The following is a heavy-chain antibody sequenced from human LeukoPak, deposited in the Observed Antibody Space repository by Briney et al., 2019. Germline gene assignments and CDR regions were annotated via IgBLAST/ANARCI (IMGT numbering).Heavy chain of an antibody. Sequence: ARSLILSCAASGFTFSSYAMHWVRPAPGKGLGWVAVMSYDGSNKYYADSVKGRFTISRDNSKNTLYLQMNSLRAEDTAVYYCARAVIGPDYWGQGTLVTVSS. V-gene: IGHV3-30*04. J-gene: IGHJ4*02. D-gene: IGHD3-16*02. CDR1: GFTFSSYA. CDR3: ARAVIGPDY. CDR2: MSYDGSNK.